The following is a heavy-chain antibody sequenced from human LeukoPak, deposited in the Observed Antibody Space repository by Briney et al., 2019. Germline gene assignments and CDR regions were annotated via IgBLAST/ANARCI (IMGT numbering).Heavy chain of an antibody. V-gene: IGHV4-59*12. CDR2: IYYSGST. CDR3: ARARENYYGSGSYYNGPYYYYGMDV. CDR1: GGSISSYY. D-gene: IGHD3-10*01. J-gene: IGHJ6*02. Sequence: SETLSLTCTVSGGSISSYYWSWIRQPPGKGLEWIGYIYYSGSTNYNPSLKSRVTISVDRSKNQFSLKLSSVTAADTAVYYCARARENYYGSGSYYNGPYYYYGMDVWGQGTTVTVSS.